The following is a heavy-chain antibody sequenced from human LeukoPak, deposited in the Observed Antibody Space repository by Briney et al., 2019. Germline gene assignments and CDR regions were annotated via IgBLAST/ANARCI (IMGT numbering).Heavy chain of an antibody. V-gene: IGHV3-7*01. D-gene: IGHD3-3*01. CDR1: GFTFSSYW. Sequence: GGSLRLSCAASGFTFSSYWMSWVRQAPGKGLEWVANIKQDGSEKYYVDSVKGRFTISRDNAKNSLDLQMNSLRAEDTALYYCARVKTYYDFWSAYYTQLESFDYWGQGTLVTVSS. CDR3: ARVKTYYDFWSAYYTQLESFDY. J-gene: IGHJ4*02. CDR2: IKQDGSEK.